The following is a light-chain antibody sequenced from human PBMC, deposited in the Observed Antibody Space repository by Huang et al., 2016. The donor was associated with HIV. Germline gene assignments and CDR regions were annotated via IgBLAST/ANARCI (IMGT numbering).Light chain of an antibody. CDR2: GAS. CDR3: QQYNNSPLT. J-gene: IGKJ4*01. CDR1: QSVSSN. V-gene: IGKV3-15*01. Sequence: DIVMTQSPATLSVSPGERSTRPCRASQSVSSNLAWYQQKPGQAPRHRIYGASTRASSIPARFSGSGSGTGFTLTISSLQSEDFAVYYCQQYNNSPLTFGGGTKVEIK.